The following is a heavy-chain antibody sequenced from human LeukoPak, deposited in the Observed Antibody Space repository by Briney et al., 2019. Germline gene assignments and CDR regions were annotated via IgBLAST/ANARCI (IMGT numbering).Heavy chain of an antibody. Sequence: GESLKISCKGSGYSFTSYWISWVRQMPGKGLEWMGIINPRDSNTRYNPSFQGQVTLSVDKSINTAYLQWNSLKASDTAIYYCAREEGGYCTSSRCYMYDLDVWGQGTTVTVSS. D-gene: IGHD2-2*02. CDR3: AREEGGYCTSSRCYMYDLDV. CDR1: GYSFTSYW. CDR2: INPRDSNT. J-gene: IGHJ6*02. V-gene: IGHV5-51*01.